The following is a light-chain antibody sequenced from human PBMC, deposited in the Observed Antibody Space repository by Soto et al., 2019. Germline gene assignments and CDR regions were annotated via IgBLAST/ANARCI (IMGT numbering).Light chain of an antibody. CDR3: CSYAGSRTPLI. CDR1: SSDVGSYNL. CDR2: EVS. J-gene: IGLJ1*01. V-gene: IGLV2-23*02. Sequence: QSVLTQAASVSGAAGRALTIFCTGTSSDVGSYNLVSWYQQHPGKAPKLMIYEVSKRPSGLSNRFSGSKSGNTASLTISGLQAEDEADYYCCSYAGSRTPLIFGTGTKVTVL.